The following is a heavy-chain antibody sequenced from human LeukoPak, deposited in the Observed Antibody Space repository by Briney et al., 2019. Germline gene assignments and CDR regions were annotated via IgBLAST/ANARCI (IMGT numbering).Heavy chain of an antibody. CDR1: GFTFSSYS. Sequence: PGGSLRLSCAASGFTFSSYSMNWVRQAPGKGLEWVSSISSSSSYIYYADSVKGRFTISRDNAKSSLYLQMNSLRAEDTAVYYCARVYSSGWYFDYWGQGTLVTVSS. V-gene: IGHV3-21*01. CDR3: ARVYSSGWYFDY. D-gene: IGHD6-19*01. CDR2: ISSSSSYI. J-gene: IGHJ4*02.